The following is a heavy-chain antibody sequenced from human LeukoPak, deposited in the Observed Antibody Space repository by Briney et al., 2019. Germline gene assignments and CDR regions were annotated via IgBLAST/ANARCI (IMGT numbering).Heavy chain of an antibody. V-gene: IGHV4-34*01. J-gene: IGHJ4*02. Sequence: SETLSLTCAVYGGSFSGYYWGWIRQPPGKGLEWLGNIHYSGSTYYNPSLQSRVTLSVDTSKNQFSLKLTSVTATDTAVYYCARTYPDCDYWGQGTLVTVSS. CDR3: ARTYPDCDY. CDR1: GGSFSGYY. CDR2: IHYSGST. D-gene: IGHD2-21*02.